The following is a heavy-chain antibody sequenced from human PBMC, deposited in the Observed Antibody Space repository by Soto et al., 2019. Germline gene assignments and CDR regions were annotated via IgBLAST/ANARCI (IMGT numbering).Heavy chain of an antibody. CDR1: GLTFRSYW. CDR2: INTDGSVA. V-gene: IGHV3-74*03. Sequence: EVQLVESGGGLVQPGESLRLSCAASGLTFRSYWMHWVRQAPGKGLVWVSRINTDGSVAMYVDSVKGRFTISRDNAKNTLYLHMNSLRAEGTAVYYCVRDMRLWRLDSWGQGPLVTVSS. J-gene: IGHJ4*02. CDR3: VRDMRLWRLDS. D-gene: IGHD2-21*01.